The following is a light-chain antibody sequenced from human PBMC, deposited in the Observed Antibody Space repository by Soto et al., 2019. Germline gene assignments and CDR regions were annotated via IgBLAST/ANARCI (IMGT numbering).Light chain of an antibody. CDR2: EVS. CDR1: SSDVGAYNY. V-gene: IGLV2-14*01. J-gene: IGLJ2*01. CDR3: SSYTSSNTLV. Sequence: QSALTQPASVSGSPGQSITISCTGTSSDVGAYNYVSWYQQHPGKAPKLMIFEVSDRPSGVSNRFSGSKSGNTASLTISGLQAEDEADYYCSSYTSSNTLVFGGGTKADRP.